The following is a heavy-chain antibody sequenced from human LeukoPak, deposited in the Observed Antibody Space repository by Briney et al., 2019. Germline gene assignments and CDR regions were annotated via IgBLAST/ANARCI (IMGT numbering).Heavy chain of an antibody. V-gene: IGHV4-59*11. CDR2: IFDSETT. Sequence: PSETLSLTCTVSGASMSNHCWSWIRQPPGKGLEWIGYIFDSETTNYNPSLKSRVTMSVDTSENQFSLKLSSVTAADTSLYYCASRPGGSAWYGVFDYWSRGTLVTVSS. CDR3: ASRPGGSAWYGVFDY. CDR1: GASMSNHC. D-gene: IGHD6-13*01. J-gene: IGHJ4*02.